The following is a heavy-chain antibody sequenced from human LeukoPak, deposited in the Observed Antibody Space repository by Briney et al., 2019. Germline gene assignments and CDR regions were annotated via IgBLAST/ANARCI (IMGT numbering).Heavy chain of an antibody. Sequence: GGSLRLSCAASGFTFSSYAMSWVRQAPGKGLEWVSAISGSGGSTYYADSVKGRFTISRDNSKNTLYLQMNSLRAGDTAVYYCAKDRGLRYFDWLFDAFDIWGQGTMVTVSS. V-gene: IGHV3-23*01. CDR1: GFTFSSYA. J-gene: IGHJ3*02. D-gene: IGHD3-9*01. CDR2: ISGSGGST. CDR3: AKDRGLRYFDWLFDAFDI.